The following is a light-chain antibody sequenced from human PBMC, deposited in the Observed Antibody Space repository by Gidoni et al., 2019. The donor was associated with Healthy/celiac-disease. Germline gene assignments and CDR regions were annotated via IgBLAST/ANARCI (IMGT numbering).Light chain of an antibody. CDR1: SSYVGGYNY. CDR2: DVS. Sequence: QSALTQPASVSGSPGQSITISCTGTSSYVGGYNYFSWYQQHPGKAPKLMIYDVSNRPSGVSNRFSGSKSGNTASLTISGLQAEDEADYYCSSYTSSSTLRVFGGGTKLTVL. J-gene: IGLJ2*01. V-gene: IGLV2-14*01. CDR3: SSYTSSSTLRV.